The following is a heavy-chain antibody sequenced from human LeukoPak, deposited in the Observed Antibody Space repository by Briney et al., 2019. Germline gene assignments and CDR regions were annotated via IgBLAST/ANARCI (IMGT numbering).Heavy chain of an antibody. J-gene: IGHJ6*02. CDR2: IKSKTDGGTT. Sequence: PGGSLRLSCAASEFTFSNAWMSWVRPAPGKGLEWIGRIKSKTDGGTTDYAAPVKGRFIISRDDSKKTLYLQMNSLKSEDTAVYYCSTVTRSVTIRGVIAGQYYYGMDAWGQGTTVIVSS. CDR1: EFTFSNAW. CDR3: STVTRSVTIRGVIAGQYYYGMDA. D-gene: IGHD3-16*02. V-gene: IGHV3-15*01.